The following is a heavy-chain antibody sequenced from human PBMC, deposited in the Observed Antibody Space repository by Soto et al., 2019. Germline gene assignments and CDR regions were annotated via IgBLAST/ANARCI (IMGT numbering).Heavy chain of an antibody. Sequence: SLTCAVYGGSFSGYYWSWIRQPPGKGLEWIGEINHSGSTNYNPSLKSRVTISVDTSKNQFSLKLSSVTAADTAVYYCASASPGYRYGPYYYYYSGMDVWGQGTPVAVSS. J-gene: IGHJ6*02. V-gene: IGHV4-34*01. CDR3: ASASPGYRYGPYYYYYSGMDV. CDR1: GGSFSGYY. D-gene: IGHD5-18*01. CDR2: INHSGST.